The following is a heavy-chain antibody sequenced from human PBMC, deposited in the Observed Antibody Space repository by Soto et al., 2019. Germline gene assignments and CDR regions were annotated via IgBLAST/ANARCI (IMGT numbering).Heavy chain of an antibody. Sequence: PEGSLRLSCAASGFTFSGSVMHWVRQASGKGLEWVGRIRSKANNYATAYAVSVKGRFTISRDDSRNTAYLQMNSLKTEDTAVYYCARGVYDFWSGHPKGLDYWGQGTVVTVSS. J-gene: IGHJ4*02. CDR1: GFTFSGSV. V-gene: IGHV3-73*01. D-gene: IGHD3-3*01. CDR3: ARGVYDFWSGHPKGLDY. CDR2: IRSKANNYAT.